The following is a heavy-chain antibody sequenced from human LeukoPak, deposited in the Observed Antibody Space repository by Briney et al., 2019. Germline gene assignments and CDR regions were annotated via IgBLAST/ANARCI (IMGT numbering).Heavy chain of an antibody. CDR2: IGTAGDT. J-gene: IGHJ4*02. CDR1: GFTFSSYD. CDR3: ARVNSRGDFDY. D-gene: IGHD6-13*01. Sequence: GGSPRLSCAASGFTFSSYDMHWVRQATGKGLEWVSAIGTAGDTYYPGSVKGRFTISRENAKNSLYLQMNSLRAGDTAVYYCARVNSRGDFDYWGQGTLVTVSS. V-gene: IGHV3-13*01.